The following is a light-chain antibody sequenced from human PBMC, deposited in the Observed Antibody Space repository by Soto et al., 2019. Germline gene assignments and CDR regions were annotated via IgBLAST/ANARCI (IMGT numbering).Light chain of an antibody. CDR2: ATS. V-gene: IGKV1-39*01. Sequence: DIQMTQSPSSLSASVGDRVTITCRASQSISSYLNWYQQKPGKAPKLLIYATSSLQSEAPSRFSGSGSGTDFTLTISSLQPEDFATYYCQQSYTTPPAFGQGTKVEIK. CDR1: QSISSY. J-gene: IGKJ1*01. CDR3: QQSYTTPPA.